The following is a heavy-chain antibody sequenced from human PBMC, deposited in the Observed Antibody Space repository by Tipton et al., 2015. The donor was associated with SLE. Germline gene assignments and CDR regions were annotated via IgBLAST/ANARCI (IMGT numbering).Heavy chain of an antibody. D-gene: IGHD5-12*01. Sequence: QLVQSGGGVVQPERSLRLSCAASGFTFSSYNMNWVRQAPGKELEWVSSISSSSSYIYYADSVKGRFTISRDNAKNSLYLQMNSLRAEDTAVYYCARGYSGYEAGDYWGQGTLVTVSS. J-gene: IGHJ4*02. V-gene: IGHV3-21*03. CDR2: ISSSSSYI. CDR3: ARGYSGYEAGDY. CDR1: GFTFSSYN.